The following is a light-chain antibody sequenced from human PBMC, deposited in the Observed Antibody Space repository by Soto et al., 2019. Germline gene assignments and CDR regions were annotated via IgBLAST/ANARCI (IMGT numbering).Light chain of an antibody. CDR3: QQLITYPLT. CDR1: QGISSY. J-gene: IGKJ4*01. CDR2: AAS. Sequence: DIQLTQSPSFLSASVGDRVTITCRASQGISSYLAWYQQKPGKAPKLLIYAASTLQSGVPSRFSGSASGTEFTLTISSLQPEDFATYYCQQLITYPLTFGGGTKVEIK. V-gene: IGKV1-9*01.